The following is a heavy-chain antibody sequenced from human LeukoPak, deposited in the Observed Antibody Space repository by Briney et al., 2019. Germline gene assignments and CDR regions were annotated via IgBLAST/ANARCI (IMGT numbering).Heavy chain of an antibody. Sequence: SVKVSCKASGYTFNGYYMHWLRPAPGQGRDGMGWINPNSGGTNYAQKFQGRVTMTRDTSISTAYMELSRLRADDTAVYYCARDGGYGGNSKMAFDIWGQGTMVTVSS. J-gene: IGHJ3*02. CDR1: GYTFNGYY. CDR2: INPNSGGT. CDR3: ARDGGYGGNSKMAFDI. D-gene: IGHD4-23*01. V-gene: IGHV1-2*02.